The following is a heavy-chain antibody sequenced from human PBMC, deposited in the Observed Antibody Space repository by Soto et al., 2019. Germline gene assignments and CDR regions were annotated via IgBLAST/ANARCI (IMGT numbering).Heavy chain of an antibody. V-gene: IGHV4-34*01. J-gene: IGHJ5*02. Sequence: QVHLQQWGAGLLKPSETLSLTCAVYGESFIGYSWTWIRQSPGKGLEWIGEINHGGSTNYNPSLKSRVTISIDTSKNQFSLKLTSVTAADTSVYYGARTDIVTTNWFDPWGQGTLVTVSS. CDR2: INHGGST. CDR3: ARTDIVTTNWFDP. CDR1: GESFIGYS. D-gene: IGHD5-12*01.